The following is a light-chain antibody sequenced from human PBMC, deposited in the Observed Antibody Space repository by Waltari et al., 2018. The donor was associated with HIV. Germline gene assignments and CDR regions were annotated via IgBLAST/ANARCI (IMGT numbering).Light chain of an antibody. CDR3: DSYTPQRFHV. CDR1: NSDVGGYNY. V-gene: IGLV2-14*01. Sequence: QSALTQPASVSGSPGQSITISCTGTNSDVGGYNYVSRYQQHPGKAPRRIIFEVTKRPQGIPSRLTGSKSGNSASLTVYGLQSEDEADYDCDSYTPQRFHVFGSGTRVTVL. CDR2: EVT. J-gene: IGLJ1*01.